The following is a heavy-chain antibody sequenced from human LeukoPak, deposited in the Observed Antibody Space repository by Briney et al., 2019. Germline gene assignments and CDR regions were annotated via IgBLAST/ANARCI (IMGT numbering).Heavy chain of an antibody. CDR2: ISSSGSTI. J-gene: IGHJ4*02. CDR1: GFTFSSYE. CDR3: VKDNPLDY. Sequence: PGGSLRLSCAASGFTFSSYEMNWVRQAPGKGLEWVSYISSSGSTIYYADSMKGRFTISRDNSKNTLYLHINSLRAEDTAVYYCVKDNPLDYWGQGTLVTVSS. V-gene: IGHV3-48*03. D-gene: IGHD1-14*01.